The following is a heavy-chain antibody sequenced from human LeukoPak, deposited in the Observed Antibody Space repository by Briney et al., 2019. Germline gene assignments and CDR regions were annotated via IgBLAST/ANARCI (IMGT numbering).Heavy chain of an antibody. D-gene: IGHD2-2*01. CDR3: ASGVVVGPAAAGFDY. CDR1: GFTFSSYS. CDR2: ISSSSSTI. J-gene: IGHJ4*02. V-gene: IGHV3-48*01. Sequence: GGSLRLSCAASGFTFSSYSMNWVRQAPGKGLEWVSYISSSSSTIYYADSVKGRFTISRDNAKNSLYLQMSSLRAEDTAVYYCASGVVVGPAAAGFDYWGQGTLVTVSS.